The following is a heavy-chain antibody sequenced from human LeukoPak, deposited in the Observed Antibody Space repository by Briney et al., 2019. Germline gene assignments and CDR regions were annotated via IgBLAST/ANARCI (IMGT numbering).Heavy chain of an antibody. CDR2: INHSGST. V-gene: IGHV4-34*01. CDR3: ARGGLGYCTNGVCLTPREIDY. J-gene: IGHJ4*02. Sequence: SETLSLTCAVYGGSFSGYYWSWIRQPPGKGLEWIGEINHSGSTNYNPSFKSRVTISVDTSKNQFSLKLSSVTAADTAVYYCARGGLGYCTNGVCLTPREIDYWGQGTLVTVSS. D-gene: IGHD2-8*01. CDR1: GGSFSGYY.